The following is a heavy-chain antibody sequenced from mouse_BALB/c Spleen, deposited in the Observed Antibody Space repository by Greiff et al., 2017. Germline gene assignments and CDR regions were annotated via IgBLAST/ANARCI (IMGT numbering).Heavy chain of an antibody. CDR1: GYTFTDYE. CDR2: IDPETGGT. Sequence: VQLVESGAELVRPGASVTLSCKASGYTFTDYEMHWVKQTPVHGLEWIGAIDPETGGTAYNQKFKGKATLTADKSSSTAYMELRSLTSEDSAVYYCTRDYRYGGAYWGQGTSVTVSS. J-gene: IGHJ4*01. D-gene: IGHD2-14*01. CDR3: TRDYRYGGAY. V-gene: IGHV1-15*01.